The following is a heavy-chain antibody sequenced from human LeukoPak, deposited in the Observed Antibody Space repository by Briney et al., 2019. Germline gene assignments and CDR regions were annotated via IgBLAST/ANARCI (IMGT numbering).Heavy chain of an antibody. D-gene: IGHD4-17*01. J-gene: IGHJ5*02. V-gene: IGHV4-59*12. CDR2: IYYSGST. CDR1: GGSISSYY. CDR3: ASINRVTTQNP. Sequence: SETLSLTCTVSGGSISSYYWSWIRQPPGKGLEWIGYIYYSGSTNYNPSLKSRVTISVDTSKNQFSLKLSSVTAADTAVYYCASINRVTTQNPWGQGTLVTVSS.